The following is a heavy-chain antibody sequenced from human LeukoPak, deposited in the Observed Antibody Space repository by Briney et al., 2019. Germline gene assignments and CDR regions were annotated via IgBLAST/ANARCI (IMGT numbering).Heavy chain of an antibody. D-gene: IGHD3-10*01. V-gene: IGHV4-34*01. CDR1: GGSFSGYY. CDR2: INHSGST. J-gene: IGHJ5*02. Sequence: PSETLSLTCAVYGGSFSGYYWSWIRQPPGKGLEWIGEINHSGSTNYNPSLKSRVTISVDTSKNQFSLKLSSVTAADTAVYYCARNFGLYYYGSGSYYTRKNWFDPWGQGTLVTVSS. CDR3: ARNFGLYYYGSGSYYTRKNWFDP.